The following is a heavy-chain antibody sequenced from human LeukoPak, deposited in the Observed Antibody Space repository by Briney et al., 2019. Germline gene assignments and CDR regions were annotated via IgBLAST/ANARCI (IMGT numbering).Heavy chain of an antibody. V-gene: IGHV3-11*04. CDR3: TRGAGTGWRFDS. Sequence: GGSLRLSCAASGFTFSDYYMSWIRQAPGKGLEWVSYISSSGSTIYYADSVKGRFTISRDNAKNSLYLQMNSLKADDTAVYYCTRGAGTGWRFDSWGQGTLVTVSS. J-gene: IGHJ4*02. CDR2: ISSSGSTI. D-gene: IGHD6-19*01. CDR1: GFTFSDYY.